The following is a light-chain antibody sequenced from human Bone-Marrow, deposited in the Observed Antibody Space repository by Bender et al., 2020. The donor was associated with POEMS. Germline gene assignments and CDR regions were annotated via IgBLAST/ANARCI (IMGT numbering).Light chain of an antibody. CDR3: AVGDDSLNGWV. V-gene: IGLV1-44*01. CDR1: SSNIGAHA. Sequence: QSVLTQPPSASGTPGQRVTTSCSGGSSNIGAHAVNWYQHLPGTPPKLLIYSSLRRPSEVPDPFSGSRSGTSASLSISGFQSEDEADYYCAVGDDSLNGWVFGGGTKVTVL. J-gene: IGLJ3*02. CDR2: SSL.